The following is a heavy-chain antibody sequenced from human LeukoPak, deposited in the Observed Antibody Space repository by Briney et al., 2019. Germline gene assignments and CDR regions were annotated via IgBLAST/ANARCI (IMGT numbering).Heavy chain of an antibody. V-gene: IGHV3-64*01. CDR1: GFSFSGDY. J-gene: IGHJ6*02. CDR2: ISVNGVTT. Sequence: GGSLRLSCAASGFSFSGDYIHWVRRAPGKGLEYVSAISVNGVTTHYTNSVKGRFTISRDNSKNTVYLQMGSLSTEDTAVYYCARDTNREQDIWGQGTTVTVSS. D-gene: IGHD3-3*01. CDR3: ARDTNREQDI.